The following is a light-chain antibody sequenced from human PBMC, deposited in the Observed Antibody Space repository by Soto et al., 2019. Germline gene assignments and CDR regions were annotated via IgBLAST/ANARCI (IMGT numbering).Light chain of an antibody. CDR2: EVS. Sequence: QSALTQPASVSGSAGQSITISCTGTSSDVGGYEYVSWYQQHPGRASKLMIYEVSNRPSGVSNRFSGSKSGNTASLTISGLQAVDEADYYCSSYTSSSTLLFGTGTKVTVL. V-gene: IGLV2-14*01. J-gene: IGLJ1*01. CDR3: SSYTSSSTLL. CDR1: SSDVGGYEY.